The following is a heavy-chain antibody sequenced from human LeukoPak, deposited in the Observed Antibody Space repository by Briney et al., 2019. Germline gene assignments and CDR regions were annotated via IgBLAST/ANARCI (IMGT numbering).Heavy chain of an antibody. CDR1: GYIFTSYY. D-gene: IGHD3-22*01. Sequence: ASVKVSCKTSGYIFTSYYIHWVRQAPGQGLEWMGIVNPGGGGTSYAQKFQGRVTMTRDTSTSTVYMEMSSLRSEDTAVYYCARGGDHYDSSGYHYAATHWGQGTLVTVSS. V-gene: IGHV1-46*01. CDR3: ARGGDHYDSSGYHYAATH. J-gene: IGHJ4*02. CDR2: VNPGGGGT.